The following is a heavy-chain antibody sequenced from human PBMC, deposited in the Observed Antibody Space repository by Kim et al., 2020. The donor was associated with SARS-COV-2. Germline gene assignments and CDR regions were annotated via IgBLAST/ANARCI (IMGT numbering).Heavy chain of an antibody. CDR2: ITFSSSNT. CDR3: AKKKDIISGSEKYYDY. Sequence: GGSLRLSCAASGFTFSSFVMSWVRQAPGKGLEWVSTITFSSSNTYYADSVKGRFTVSRDDSKNTLDLQMNSLRAEDTAVYYCAKKKDIISGSEKYYDYWGQGTLVTVSS. D-gene: IGHD3-10*01. V-gene: IGHV3-23*01. CDR1: GFTFSSFV. J-gene: IGHJ4*02.